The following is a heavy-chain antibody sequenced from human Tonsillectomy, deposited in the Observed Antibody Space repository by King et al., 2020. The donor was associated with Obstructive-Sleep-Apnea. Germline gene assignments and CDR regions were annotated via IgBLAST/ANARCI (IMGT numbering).Heavy chain of an antibody. CDR1: GFTFSSFA. CDR2: ISSDGSNK. V-gene: IGHV3-30*04. J-gene: IGHJ4*02. Sequence: VQLVESGGGVGQPGRSLRLSCAASGFTFSSFAMHWVRQAPGKGLEWVAVISSDGSNKYYADSVKGRFTISRDNSKNTLFLQMNSLRAEATAVFYCASLSMTTITTAFDYWGQGALVTVSS. D-gene: IGHD4-11*01. CDR3: ASLSMTTITTAFDY.